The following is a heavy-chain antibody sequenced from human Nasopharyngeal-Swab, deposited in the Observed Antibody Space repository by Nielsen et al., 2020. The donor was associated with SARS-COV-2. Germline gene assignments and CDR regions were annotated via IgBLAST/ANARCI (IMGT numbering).Heavy chain of an antibody. CDR3: AKGYDFWSGYYRPNYYYYGMDV. Sequence: GGSLRLSCAASGFTFSSYGMHWVRQAPGKGLEWVAVISYDGSNKYYADSVKGRFTISRDNSKNTLYLQMNSLRAEDTAVYYCAKGYDFWSGYYRPNYYYYGMDVWGQGTTVTVSS. CDR1: GFTFSSYG. CDR2: ISYDGSNK. V-gene: IGHV3-30*18. D-gene: IGHD3-3*01. J-gene: IGHJ6*02.